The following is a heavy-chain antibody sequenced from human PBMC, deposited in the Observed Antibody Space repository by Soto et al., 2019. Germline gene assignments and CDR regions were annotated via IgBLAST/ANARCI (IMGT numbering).Heavy chain of an antibody. CDR2: IYPGDSDT. J-gene: IGHJ6*03. Sequence: PGESLKISCKGSGYSFTSYWIGWVRQMPGKGLEWMGIIYPGDSDTRYSPSFQGQVTISADKSISTAYLQWSSLKASDTAMYYCARHPIYDILTGPLSYMDVWGKGTTVTVSS. D-gene: IGHD3-9*01. CDR1: GYSFTSYW. CDR3: ARHPIYDILTGPLSYMDV. V-gene: IGHV5-51*01.